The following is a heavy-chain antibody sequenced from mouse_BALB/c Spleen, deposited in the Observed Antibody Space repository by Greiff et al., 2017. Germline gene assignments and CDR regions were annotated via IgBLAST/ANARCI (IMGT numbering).Heavy chain of an antibody. D-gene: IGHD1-1*01. CDR2: IYPGNSDT. J-gene: IGHJ2*01. CDR3: TRRSSGSSYDYFDY. CDR1: GYSFTSYW. Sequence: VQLQQSGTVLARPGASVKMSCKASGYSFTSYWMHWVKQRPGQGLEWIGAIYPGNSDTSYNQKFKGKAKLTAVTSASTAYMELSSLTNEDSAVYYCTRRSSGSSYDYFDYWGQGTTLTVSS. V-gene: IGHV1-5*01.